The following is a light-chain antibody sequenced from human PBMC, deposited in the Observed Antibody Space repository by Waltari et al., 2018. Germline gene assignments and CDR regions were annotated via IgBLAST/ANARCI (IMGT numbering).Light chain of an antibody. CDR3: QSADRSGSQWV. CDR1: ELPRQY. Sequence: SYELTQPPSVSVSPGQTARITCSGDELPRQYVCWYQKKAGQAPLMVMYKDNERPSGIPDRFSGSGSGTTITLTIRDVQAEDEADYYCQSADRSGSQWVFGGGTKLTVL. V-gene: IGLV3-25*03. J-gene: IGLJ3*02. CDR2: KDN.